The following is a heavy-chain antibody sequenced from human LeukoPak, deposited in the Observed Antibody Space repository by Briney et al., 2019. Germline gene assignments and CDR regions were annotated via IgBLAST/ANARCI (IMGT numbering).Heavy chain of an antibody. CDR2: INHSGST. CDR3: ARGSWQLAEEVY. J-gene: IGHJ4*02. CDR1: GESLSGQY. D-gene: IGHD6-6*01. V-gene: IGHV4-34*01. Sequence: SETLSLTCGVYGESLSGQYWSWIRQPPGKGLEWIGEINHSGSTNYNPSLKSRVIISVDTSKNQFSLKLSSVTAADTAVYYCARGSWQLAEEVYWGQGTLVTVSS.